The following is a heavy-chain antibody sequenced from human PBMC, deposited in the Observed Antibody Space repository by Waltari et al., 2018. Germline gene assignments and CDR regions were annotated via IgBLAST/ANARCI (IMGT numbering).Heavy chain of an antibody. J-gene: IGHJ4*02. CDR3: ASLRRLYPGKGSYFDY. D-gene: IGHD3-16*01. V-gene: IGHV4-34*01. CDR2: INHSGST. CDR1: GFTFSSYW. Sequence: VQLVESGGGLVQPGGSLRLSCAASGFTFSSYWMSWVRQAPGKGLEWIGEINHSGSTNYNPSLKSRVTISVDTSKNQFSLKLSSVTAADTAVYYCASLRRLYPGKGSYFDYWGQGTLVTVSS.